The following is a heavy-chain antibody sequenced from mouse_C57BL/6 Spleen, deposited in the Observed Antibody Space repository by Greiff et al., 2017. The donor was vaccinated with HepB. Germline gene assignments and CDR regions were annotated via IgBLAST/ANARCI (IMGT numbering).Heavy chain of an antibody. CDR2: IWSGGST. D-gene: IGHD1-1*02. V-gene: IGHV2-2*01. CDR3: TRNSGGSYEAWFAY. CDR1: GFSLTSYG. J-gene: IGHJ3*01. Sequence: QVQLQQSGPGLVQPSQSLSITCTVSGFSLTSYGIHWVRQSPGKGLEWLGVIWSGGSTDNNAAFISRLSISKDNSKSQVFFKMNSLQADDTAIYYCTRNSGGSYEAWFAYWGQGTLVTVSA.